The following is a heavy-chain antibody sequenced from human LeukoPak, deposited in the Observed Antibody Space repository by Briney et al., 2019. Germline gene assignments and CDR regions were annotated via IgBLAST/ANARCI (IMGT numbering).Heavy chain of an antibody. V-gene: IGHV1-69*06. CDR1: GGTFSSYA. CDR2: IIPIFGAA. Sequence: SVKVSCKASGGTFSSYAISWVRQAPGQGLEWMGGIIPIFGAANYAQKFQGRVTITADKSTSTAYMELSSLRSEDTAVYYCARGWGSSGWYNYFDYWGQGTLVTVSS. D-gene: IGHD6-19*01. CDR3: ARGWGSSGWYNYFDY. J-gene: IGHJ4*02.